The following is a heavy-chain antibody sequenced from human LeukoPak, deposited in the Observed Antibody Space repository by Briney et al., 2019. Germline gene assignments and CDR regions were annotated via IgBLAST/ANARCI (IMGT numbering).Heavy chain of an antibody. CDR3: ARAVAAVGRVWWWAFDI. CDR1: GGPISSYS. CDR2: IDTSGTT. J-gene: IGHJ3*02. Sequence: SETLSLTCAVSGGPISSYSWSWIRQSAGKGLEWIGRIDTSGTTNYNPSLESRVTMSVDTSKNQLSLNLSSMTAADTAVYFCARAVAAVGRVWWWAFDIWGQGTMVTVS. V-gene: IGHV4-4*07. D-gene: IGHD2-21*01.